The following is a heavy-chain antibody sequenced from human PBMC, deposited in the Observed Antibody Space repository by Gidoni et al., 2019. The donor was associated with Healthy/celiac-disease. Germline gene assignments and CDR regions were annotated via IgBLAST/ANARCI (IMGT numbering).Heavy chain of an antibody. J-gene: IGHJ4*02. CDR3: ARGVEAYYYGSGGGYYFDY. Sequence: QVQLQESGTGLVKPSQTLSLTCTVSGGSISSGGYYWSWIRQHPGKGLEWIGYIYYSGSTYYNPSLKSRVTISVDTSKNQFSLKLSSVTAADTAVYYCARGVEAYYYGSGGGYYFDYWGQGTLVTVSS. D-gene: IGHD3-10*01. CDR2: IYYSGST. CDR1: GGSISSGGYY. V-gene: IGHV4-31*03.